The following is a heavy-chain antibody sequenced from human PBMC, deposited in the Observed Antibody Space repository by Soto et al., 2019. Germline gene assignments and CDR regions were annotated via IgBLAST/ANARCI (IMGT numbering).Heavy chain of an antibody. V-gene: IGHV3-13*05. CDR1: GFTLRTSA. CDR3: ARTDRDFYGLDV. CDR2: ISPAGDP. J-gene: IGHJ6*02. Sequence: EVQLVESGGGLVQPGGSLRPSWEAPGFTLRTSAMHGVRQGTGKGLEWVSGISPAGDPDYADSVEGRFTISRENAQNSFFLQMNSLRVGDTAVYYCARTDRDFYGLDVWGQGTTVIVSS.